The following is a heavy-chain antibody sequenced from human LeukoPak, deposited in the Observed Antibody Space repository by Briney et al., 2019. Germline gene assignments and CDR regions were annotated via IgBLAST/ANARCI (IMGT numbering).Heavy chain of an antibody. CDR2: ISLTGAST. Sequence: GGSLRLSCAASGFTFSSYAMNWVRQAPGKGLEWVSTISLTGASTYYADSVKGRFTISRDNSNNMLYLQITNLRAEDTALYYCAKGGSSWSRNWFDPWGQGTLVTVSS. CDR3: AKGGSSWSRNWFDP. J-gene: IGHJ5*02. CDR1: GFTFSSYA. D-gene: IGHD6-13*01. V-gene: IGHV3-23*01.